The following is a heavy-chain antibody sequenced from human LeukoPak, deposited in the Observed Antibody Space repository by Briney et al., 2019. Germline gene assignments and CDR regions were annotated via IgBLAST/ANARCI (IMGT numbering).Heavy chain of an antibody. D-gene: IGHD3-22*01. V-gene: IGHV3-33*01. CDR3: ARDAFYYDTSGYYRFYYYYYMDV. Sequence: GKSLRLSCAASGFTFSNYGMHWVRQAPGKGLEWVAVIWYDGSNKYFADSVKGRFTISRDNSKNTLYLQMNSLRAEDTAVYFCARDAFYYDTSGYYRFYYYYYMDVWGKETTVTVSS. J-gene: IGHJ6*03. CDR1: GFTFSNYG. CDR2: IWYDGSNK.